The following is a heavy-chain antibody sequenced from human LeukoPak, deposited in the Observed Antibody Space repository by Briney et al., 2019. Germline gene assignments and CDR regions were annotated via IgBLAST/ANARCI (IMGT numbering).Heavy chain of an antibody. J-gene: IGHJ6*03. Sequence: PSETLSLTCTVSGGSISSSNYYWCWIRQPPGKGLDWIGSIYYSGSTYYNPSLKSRVKISVDTSKNQFSLRLSSVTAADTAVYYCARAPAHNYYYMDVWGKGTTVTVSS. V-gene: IGHV4-39*07. CDR2: IYYSGST. CDR3: ARAPAHNYYYMDV. CDR1: GGSISSSNYY.